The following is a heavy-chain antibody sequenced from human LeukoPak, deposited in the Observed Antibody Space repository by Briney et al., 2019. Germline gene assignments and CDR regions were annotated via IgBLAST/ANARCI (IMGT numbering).Heavy chain of an antibody. V-gene: IGHV1-2*02. CDR2: INPNSGGT. D-gene: IGHD6-19*01. J-gene: IGHJ4*02. Sequence: ASVKVSCKASGYTFTGYYMHWVRQAPGQGLEWMGWINPNSGGTNYAQKFQGRVTMTRDTSISTAYMELSRLRSDDTAVYYCAGVVSGWSAFDYWGQGTLVTVSS. CDR3: AGVVSGWSAFDY. CDR1: GYTFTGYY.